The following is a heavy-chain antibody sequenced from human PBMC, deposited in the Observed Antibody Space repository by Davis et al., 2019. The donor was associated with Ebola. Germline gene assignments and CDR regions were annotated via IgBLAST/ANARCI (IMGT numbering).Heavy chain of an antibody. J-gene: IGHJ6*02. V-gene: IGHV1-2*04. CDR2: INPNSGGT. Sequence: ASVKVSCKASGYTFTSYYMHWVRQAPGQGLEWMGWINPNSGGTKYAQKFQGWVTMTRDTSISTAYMELSRLRSDDTAVYYCARGGVRYFDWLPEGGYGMDVWGQGTTVTVSS. D-gene: IGHD3-9*01. CDR1: GYTFTSYY. CDR3: ARGGVRYFDWLPEGGYGMDV.